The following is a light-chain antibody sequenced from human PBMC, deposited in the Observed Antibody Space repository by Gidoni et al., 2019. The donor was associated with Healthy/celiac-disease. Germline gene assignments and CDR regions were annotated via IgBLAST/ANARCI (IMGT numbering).Light chain of an antibody. CDR2: QDS. CDR1: TLGDKY. V-gene: IGLV3-1*01. CDR3: QAWDSSTHYV. Sequence: SYELTQPPSVSESPGQTASITCSGDTLGDKYACWYQQKPGQSPVLVIYQDSKRPSGIPERFSGSNSGNTATLTISGTQAMDEADYYCQAWDSSTHYVFGTGTKVTVL. J-gene: IGLJ1*01.